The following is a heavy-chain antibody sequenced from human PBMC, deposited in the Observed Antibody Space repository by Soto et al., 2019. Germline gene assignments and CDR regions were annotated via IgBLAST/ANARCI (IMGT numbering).Heavy chain of an antibody. CDR1: GFTFSTYP. J-gene: IGHJ3*01. CDR2: TTGSDGTT. V-gene: IGHV3-23*01. CDR3: ATDALDF. Sequence: GGSLRLSCAASGFTFSTYPMSWVRQAPGKGLEWVSTTTGSDGTTYYADAVKGRFTISRDNSKNTLYLQMSSLRVEDTAVYFCATDALDFWGQGTMVTVSS.